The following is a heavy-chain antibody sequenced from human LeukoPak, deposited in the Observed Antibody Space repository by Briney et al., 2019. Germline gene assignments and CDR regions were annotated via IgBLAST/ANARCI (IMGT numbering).Heavy chain of an antibody. CDR1: GGSISSYY. CDR3: ASSRYYYDSSGYSVYYFDY. J-gene: IGHJ4*02. D-gene: IGHD3-22*01. V-gene: IGHV4-59*08. Sequence: SETLSLTCTVSGGSISSYYWSWIRQPPGKGREGIGYIYYSGSTNYNPSLKSRVTISVDTSKNQFSLKLSSVTAADTAVYYCASSRYYYDSSGYSVYYFDYWGQGTLVTVSS. CDR2: IYYSGST.